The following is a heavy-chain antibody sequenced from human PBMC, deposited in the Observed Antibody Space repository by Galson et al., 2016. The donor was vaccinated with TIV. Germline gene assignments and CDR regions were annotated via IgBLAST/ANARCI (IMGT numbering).Heavy chain of an antibody. V-gene: IGHV1-69*05. CDR2: IIPLLGTG. CDR1: GGTFSNYG. Sequence: SVKVSCKASGGTFSNYGLSWVRQAPGQGLEWMGGIIPLLGTGNYARKLQGRVTMTTDESTGTAYVELSSLSPEDTAVYYCVRDGPRGFDYWGQGTLVTVSS. D-gene: IGHD3/OR15-3a*01. CDR3: VRDGPRGFDY. J-gene: IGHJ4*02.